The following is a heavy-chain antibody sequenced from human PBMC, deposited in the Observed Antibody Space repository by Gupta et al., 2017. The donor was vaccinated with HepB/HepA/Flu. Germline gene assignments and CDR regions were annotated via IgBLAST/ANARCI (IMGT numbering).Heavy chain of an antibody. CDR3: TRPGYSYGGGMVKMDV. J-gene: IGHJ6*04. CDR1: GFTFSGSA. CDR2: IRSKANSYAT. Sequence: EVQLVESGGGLVQPGGSLKLSCAASGFTFSGSAMHWVRQASGKGLEWVGRIRSKANSYATAYAASVKGRFTISRDDSKNTAYLQMNSLKTEDTAVYYCTRPGYSYGGGMVKMDVWGKGTTVTVSS. D-gene: IGHD5-18*01. V-gene: IGHV3-73*02.